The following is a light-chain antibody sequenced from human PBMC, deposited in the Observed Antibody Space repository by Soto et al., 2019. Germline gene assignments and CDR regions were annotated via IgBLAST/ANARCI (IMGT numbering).Light chain of an antibody. J-gene: IGLJ1*01. V-gene: IGLV2-14*01. CDR3: SSLTSSITYV. Sequence: QSALTQPASVSGSPGQSVTISCTGTSSDVGGYNYVSWYQHHPGKAPKLLIYDVTYRPSGVSHRFSGSKSGNTASLTISGLQAEDQVDYYWSSLTSSITYVFGTGTKLTVL. CDR2: DVT. CDR1: SSDVGGYNY.